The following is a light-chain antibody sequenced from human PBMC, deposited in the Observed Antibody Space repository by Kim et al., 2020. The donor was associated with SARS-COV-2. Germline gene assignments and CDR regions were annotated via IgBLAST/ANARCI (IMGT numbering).Light chain of an antibody. CDR1: QSINIW. J-gene: IGKJ1*01. CDR2: KAS. V-gene: IGKV1-5*03. CDR3: QQYHNRWT. Sequence: DIQMTQSPSTLSASVGDRITITCRASQSINIWLAWYQQRPGKAPKLLIYKASTLESGVPSRFSGSGSGTEFTLTISSLQPDDVATYFCQQYHNRWTFGQGPKVEIK.